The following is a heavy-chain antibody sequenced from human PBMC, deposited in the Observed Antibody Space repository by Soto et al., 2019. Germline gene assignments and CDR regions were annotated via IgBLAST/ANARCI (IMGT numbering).Heavy chain of an antibody. CDR3: ARGSGSYYLYYYGMDV. J-gene: IGHJ6*02. V-gene: IGHV1-18*01. Sequence: QVQLVQSGGEVKEPGASVRVSCKASGYTSTNYGIDYVRQAPGQGLEWMGWISGYNGNTNYAQNLQSRVTMTTDTSTNIVYMELRSLRSDDTAVYYCARGSGSYYLYYYGMDVWGQGTTVIVSS. CDR2: ISGYNGNT. D-gene: IGHD1-26*01. CDR1: GYTSTNYG.